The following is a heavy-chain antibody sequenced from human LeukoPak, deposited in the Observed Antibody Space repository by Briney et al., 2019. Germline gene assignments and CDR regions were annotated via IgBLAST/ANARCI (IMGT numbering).Heavy chain of an antibody. V-gene: IGHV3-33*01. D-gene: IGHD5-24*01. CDR3: TRGMAGAPRSTFDY. CDR1: GFTFSSYG. CDR2: IWYDGSNK. J-gene: IGHJ4*01. Sequence: GGSLRLSCAASGFTFSSYGMHWVRKAPGKGLEWVAVIWYDGSNKYYADSVKGRFTISRDNSKNTLYLQMNSLRAEDTAVYYCTRGMAGAPRSTFDYCGHGTLVTVSS.